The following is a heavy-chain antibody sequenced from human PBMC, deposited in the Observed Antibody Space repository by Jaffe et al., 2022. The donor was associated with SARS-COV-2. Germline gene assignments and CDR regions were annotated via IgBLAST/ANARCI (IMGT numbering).Heavy chain of an antibody. CDR2: INHSGST. D-gene: IGHD3-3*01. CDR1: SGSFSNYY. Sequence: QVQLQQWGAGLLKPSETLSLTCAVYSGSFSNYYWSWIRQPPGKGLEWIGEINHSGSTSYNPSLKSRVTISVDTSKNQFSLKLSSVTAADTAVYYCARGQFTGGITIFEQAKHMYYFDGWGQGTLVAVSS. V-gene: IGHV4-34*01. J-gene: IGHJ4*02. CDR3: ARGQFTGGITIFEQAKHMYYFDG.